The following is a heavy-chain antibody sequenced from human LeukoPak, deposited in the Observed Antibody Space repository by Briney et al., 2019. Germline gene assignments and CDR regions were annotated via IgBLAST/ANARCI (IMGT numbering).Heavy chain of an antibody. V-gene: IGHV1-3*01. Sequence: GASVKVSCKASGYTFTSYAMHWVRQAPGQRLEWMGWINAGNGNTKYSQKFQGRVTITRDTSASTAYMELSSLRSEDTAVYYCARPSRWLQYLYFGYWGQGTLVTVSS. CDR1: GYTFTSYA. CDR2: INAGNGNT. D-gene: IGHD5-24*01. J-gene: IGHJ4*02. CDR3: ARPSRWLQYLYFGY.